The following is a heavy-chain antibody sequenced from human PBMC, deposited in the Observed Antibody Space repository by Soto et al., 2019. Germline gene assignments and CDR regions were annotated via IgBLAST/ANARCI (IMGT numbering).Heavy chain of an antibody. V-gene: IGHV1-3*01. J-gene: IGHJ4*02. CDR3: ARAPYGDYASAENDY. CDR2: INAGNGNT. CDR1: GYTFTSYA. D-gene: IGHD4-17*01. Sequence: GASVKVSCKASGYTFTSYAMHWVRQAPGQRLEWMGWINAGNGNTKYSQKFQGRVTITRDTSASTAYMELSSLRSEDTAVYYCARAPYGDYASAENDYCGRRTLVTVSS.